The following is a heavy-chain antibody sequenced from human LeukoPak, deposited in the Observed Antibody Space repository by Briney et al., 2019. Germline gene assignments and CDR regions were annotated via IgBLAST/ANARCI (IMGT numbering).Heavy chain of an antibody. CDR3: AKDFRGKYGSGAYGWFDP. Sequence: PGGSMSLSWAASGFTFSIYGMGWVRQVPGKGLGWVSSISDNGGKTYYADSAKGRFTISRDNSKNTLYLQMTSLRAEDTALYYCAKDFRGKYGSGAYGWFDPWGQGTLVTVSS. CDR2: ISDNGGKT. CDR1: GFTFSIYG. J-gene: IGHJ5*02. V-gene: IGHV3-23*01. D-gene: IGHD3-10*01.